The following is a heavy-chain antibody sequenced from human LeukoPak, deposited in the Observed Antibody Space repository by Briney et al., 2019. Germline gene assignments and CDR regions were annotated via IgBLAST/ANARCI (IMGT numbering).Heavy chain of an antibody. V-gene: IGHV3-64*01. CDR3: AKGSSGSYSADY. D-gene: IGHD1-26*01. CDR2: ISSNGGNT. J-gene: IGHJ4*02. Sequence: PGGSLRLSCAASGFTFSNYAMHWVRQAPGKGLEYVSAISSNGGNTYYANSVKGRFTISRDNSKNTLYLQMNSLRAEDTAVYYCAKGSSGSYSADYWGQGTLVTVSS. CDR1: GFTFSNYA.